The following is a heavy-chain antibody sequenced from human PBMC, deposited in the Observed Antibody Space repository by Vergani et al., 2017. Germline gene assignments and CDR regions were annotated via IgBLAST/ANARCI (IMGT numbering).Heavy chain of an antibody. CDR1: GFTFSSYA. D-gene: IGHD1-26*01. V-gene: IGHV3-23*01. J-gene: IGHJ2*01. CDR3: AKDLNSGSYLSDWYFDL. Sequence: EVQLLESGGGLVQPGGSLRLSCAVSGFTFSSYAMSWVRQAPGKGLEWVSGIRGSGDSTYYADSVKGRFTISRDNSKNTLYLQMNSLRAEDTAVYYCAKDLNSGSYLSDWYFDLWGRGTLVTVSS. CDR2: IRGSGDST.